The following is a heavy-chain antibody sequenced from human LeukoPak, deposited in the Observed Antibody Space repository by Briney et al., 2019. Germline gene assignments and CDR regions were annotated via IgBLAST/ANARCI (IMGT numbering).Heavy chain of an antibody. D-gene: IGHD3-10*01. Sequence: GGSLRLTCAASGFTFSRFWMTWVRQAPGMGLERVANIKHDGSEKYYVDSVKGRFTISKDNAKTSLYLQMNSLRAEDTAVYYCARGSVYYYASGRAYYYGMDGWGQGTTVTVSS. V-gene: IGHV3-7*01. J-gene: IGHJ6*02. CDR3: ARGSVYYYASGRAYYYGMDG. CDR2: IKHDGSEK. CDR1: GFTFSRFW.